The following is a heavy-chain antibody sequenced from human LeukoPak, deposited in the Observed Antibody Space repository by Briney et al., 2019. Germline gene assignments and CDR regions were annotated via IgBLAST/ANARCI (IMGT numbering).Heavy chain of an antibody. CDR3: ARDISGIAVAFDY. J-gene: IGHJ4*02. V-gene: IGHV3-21*01. CDR1: GFTFSSHG. Sequence: GGTLRLSCAASGFTFSSHGMSWVRQAPGKGLEWVSSISSSSSYISYADSVKGRFTISRDNAKNSLYLQMNSLRAEDTAVYYCARDISGIAVAFDYWGQGTLVTVSS. D-gene: IGHD6-19*01. CDR2: ISSSSSYI.